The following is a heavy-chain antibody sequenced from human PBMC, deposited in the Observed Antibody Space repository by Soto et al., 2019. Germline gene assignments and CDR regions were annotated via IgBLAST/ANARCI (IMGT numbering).Heavy chain of an antibody. CDR2: ILVGGST. Sequence: GGSLRLSCAASGFTCSSYDMSWVRQAPGKGLEWVSTILVGGSTHYPDSVKGRFTISRDNSKSTAFLQMNSLTAGDTAVYYCAKATATGGGAFDICGQGTVVT. V-gene: IGHV3-23*01. CDR3: AKATATGGGAFDI. D-gene: IGHD2-8*02. CDR1: GFTCSSYD. J-gene: IGHJ3*02.